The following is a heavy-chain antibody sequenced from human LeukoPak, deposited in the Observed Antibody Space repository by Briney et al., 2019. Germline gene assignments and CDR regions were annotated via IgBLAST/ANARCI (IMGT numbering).Heavy chain of an antibody. CDR1: GFTFSSYG. CDR2: IWYDGSNK. Sequence: PGGSLRLSCAASGFTFSSYGMHWVRQAPGKGLEWVAVIWYDGSNKYYAASVKGRFTISRDNSKNTLYLQMNSLRAEDTAVYYCARVIIGSYFDNWGQGTLVTVSS. D-gene: IGHD1-26*01. CDR3: ARVIIGSYFDN. J-gene: IGHJ4*02. V-gene: IGHV3-33*01.